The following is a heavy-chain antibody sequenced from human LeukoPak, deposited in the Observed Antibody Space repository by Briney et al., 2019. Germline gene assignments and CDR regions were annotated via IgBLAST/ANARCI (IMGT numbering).Heavy chain of an antibody. CDR3: ARGAPGYSSRPITY. CDR1: GFTFSSYG. J-gene: IGHJ4*02. CDR2: ISYDGSNK. V-gene: IGHV3-30*03. Sequence: GGSLRLSCAASGFTFSSYGMHWVRQAPGKGLEWVAVISYDGSNKYYADSVKGRFTISRDNSKNTLYLQMNSLRAEDTAVYYCARGAPGYSSRPITYWGQGTLVTVSS. D-gene: IGHD6-13*01.